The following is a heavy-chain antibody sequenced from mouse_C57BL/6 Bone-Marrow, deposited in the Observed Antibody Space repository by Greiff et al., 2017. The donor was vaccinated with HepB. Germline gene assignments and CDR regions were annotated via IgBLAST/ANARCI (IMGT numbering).Heavy chain of an antibody. J-gene: IGHJ1*03. CDR2: IDPSDSYT. Sequence: VQLQQPGAELVRPGTSVKLSCKASGYTFTSYWMHWVKQRPGQGLEWIGVIDPSDSYTNYNQKLKGKATLTVDTSSSTAYMQLSSLTSEDSAVYYCARLPYYGSSYWYFDVWGTGTTVTVSS. D-gene: IGHD1-1*01. CDR3: ARLPYYGSSYWYFDV. V-gene: IGHV1-59*01. CDR1: GYTFTSYW.